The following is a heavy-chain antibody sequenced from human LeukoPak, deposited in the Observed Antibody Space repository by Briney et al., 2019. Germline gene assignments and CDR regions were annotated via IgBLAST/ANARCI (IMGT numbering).Heavy chain of an antibody. J-gene: IGHJ4*02. Sequence: SETLSLTCTVSGGSISSRPYYWGWVRQPPGKGLEWIGSISYSGSIHYNPSLKSRVTVSVDTSKNHFSLRLSSVTAADTAVYYCATLEIGDYYFDYWGQGTLVTVSS. V-gene: IGHV4-39*01. CDR2: ISYSGSI. CDR3: ATLEIGDYYFDY. CDR1: GGSISSRPYY. D-gene: IGHD2-21*01.